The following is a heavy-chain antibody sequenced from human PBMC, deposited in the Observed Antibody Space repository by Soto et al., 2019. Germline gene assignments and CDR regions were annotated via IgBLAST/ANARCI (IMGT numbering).Heavy chain of an antibody. CDR2: VSYSGST. V-gene: IGHV4-59*01. D-gene: IGHD5-12*01. CDR1: GGSISSYY. J-gene: IGHJ4*02. Sequence: KPSETLSLTCNVSGGSISSYYWNWIRQSPGKGLEWIGYVSYSGSTNYNPSLKSRVTISADTSKNQFSLRLSSVTAADTAVYYCARADDKMATIDYWGQGALVTVSS. CDR3: ARADDKMATIDY.